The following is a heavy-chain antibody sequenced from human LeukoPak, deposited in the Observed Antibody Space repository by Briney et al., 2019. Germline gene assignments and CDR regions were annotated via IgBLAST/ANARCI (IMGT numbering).Heavy chain of an antibody. V-gene: IGHV1-18*01. CDR3: ARDAGITAPTPGY. Sequence: ASVKVSCKASGYTFTSYGISWVRHAPGQGLEWMGWISDYNGNTNYAHNLQGRVTMTTDTSTSTAYMEVRSLRSDDTAVYYCARDAGITAPTPGYWGQGTLVTVSS. D-gene: IGHD6-25*01. J-gene: IGHJ4*02. CDR1: GYTFTSYG. CDR2: ISDYNGNT.